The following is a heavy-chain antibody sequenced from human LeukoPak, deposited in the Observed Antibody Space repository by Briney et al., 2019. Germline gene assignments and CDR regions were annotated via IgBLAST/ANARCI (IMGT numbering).Heavy chain of an antibody. D-gene: IGHD2-2*02. CDR1: GFTFSTYG. J-gene: IGHJ4*02. CDR2: IRNSGDSP. CDR3: AKSHCSSTSCYNDY. Sequence: GGSLRLSCAASGFTFSTYGMSWVRQAPGKGLEWVSAIRNSGDSPYYADSVKGRFTISRDNSKNTLYLQMNSLRAEDTAVYYCAKSHCSSTSCYNDYWGQGTLVTVSS. V-gene: IGHV3-23*01.